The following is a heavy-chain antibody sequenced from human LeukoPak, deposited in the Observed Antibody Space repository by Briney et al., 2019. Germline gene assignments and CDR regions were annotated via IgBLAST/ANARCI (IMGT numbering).Heavy chain of an antibody. CDR1: GGSVNSGNYY. J-gene: IGHJ4*02. V-gene: IGHV4-61*01. CDR2: ISYSGST. Sequence: SETLSLTCTVSGGSVNSGNYYWSWIRQPPGKGLEWIGFISYSGSTYYNPSLESRVTISLDTSKNQFSLKLSSVTAADTAVYYCARDREWELQSLRYFDYWDQGTLVTVSS. CDR3: ARDREWELQSLRYFDY. D-gene: IGHD1-26*01.